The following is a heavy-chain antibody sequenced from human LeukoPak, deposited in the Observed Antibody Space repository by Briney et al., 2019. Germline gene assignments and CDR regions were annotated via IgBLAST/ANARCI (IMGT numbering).Heavy chain of an antibody. CDR3: ASDGSGGYSYGYYYYYMDV. V-gene: IGHV1-69*06. CDR2: IIPIFGTA. Sequence: SVKVSCKASEGTFSSYAISWVRQAPGQGLEWMGRIIPIFGTANYAQKFQGRVTITADKSTSTAYMELSSLRAEDTAVYYCASDGSGGYSYGYYYYYMDVWGKGTTVIVSS. D-gene: IGHD5-18*01. J-gene: IGHJ6*03. CDR1: EGTFSSYA.